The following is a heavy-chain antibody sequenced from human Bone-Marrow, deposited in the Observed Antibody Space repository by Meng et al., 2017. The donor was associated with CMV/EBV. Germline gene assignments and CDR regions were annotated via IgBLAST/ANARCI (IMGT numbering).Heavy chain of an antibody. V-gene: IGHV1-46*01. Sequence: QVQLVQSGAEVKKPGASVKVSCKASGYTFTSYYMPWVRQAPGQGLEWMGIINPSGGSTSYAQKFQGRVTMTRDTSTSTVYMELSSLRSEDTAVYYCARGSSSKEEYNWFDPWGQGTLVTVSS. CDR3: ARGSSSKEEYNWFDP. J-gene: IGHJ5*02. CDR1: GYTFTSYY. D-gene: IGHD6-6*01. CDR2: INPSGGST.